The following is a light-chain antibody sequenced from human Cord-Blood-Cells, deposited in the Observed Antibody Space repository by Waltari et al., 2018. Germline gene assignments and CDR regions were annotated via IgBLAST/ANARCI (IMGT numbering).Light chain of an antibody. Sequence: SSELTQHPAVSVALGQTVRITCPGARLRSYYASWYQQQPGQAPVLVIYGKNNRPSGIPDRFSGSSSGNTASLTITGAQAEDEADYYCNSRDSSGNHYVFGTGTKVTVL. CDR1: RLRSYY. J-gene: IGLJ1*01. CDR3: NSRDSSGNHYV. CDR2: GKN. V-gene: IGLV3-19*01.